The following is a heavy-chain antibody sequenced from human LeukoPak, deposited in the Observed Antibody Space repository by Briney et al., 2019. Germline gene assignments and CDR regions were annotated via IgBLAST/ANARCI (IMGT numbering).Heavy chain of an antibody. CDR1: GFTFSSYA. Sequence: GGSLRLSCAASGFTFSSYAMSWVHQAPGKGLEWVSAISGSVGRTFYADSVKGRFTISRDNSKNTLYLQMNSLRAEDTALYYCAKGIDSSGYYPFDYWGQGTLVTVSS. J-gene: IGHJ4*02. CDR3: AKGIDSSGYYPFDY. D-gene: IGHD3-22*01. CDR2: ISGSVGRT. V-gene: IGHV3-23*01.